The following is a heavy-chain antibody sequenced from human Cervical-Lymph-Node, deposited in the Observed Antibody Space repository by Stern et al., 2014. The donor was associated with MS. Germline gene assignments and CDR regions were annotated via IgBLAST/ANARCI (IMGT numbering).Heavy chain of an antibody. CDR3: AKDYASGSSFFDS. CDR2: ISWNSGVI. D-gene: IGHD3-10*01. Sequence: VQLVESGGGLVQPGGSLRISCAASGFTFDDHAMDLIRQTPGKGLEGVSHISWNSGVIVYADSVKGRFTISRDNAKNSLYLQMSSLRVEDTALYYCAKDYASGSSFFDSWGQGTLVTVSS. V-gene: IGHV3-9*01. CDR1: GFTFDDHA. J-gene: IGHJ4*02.